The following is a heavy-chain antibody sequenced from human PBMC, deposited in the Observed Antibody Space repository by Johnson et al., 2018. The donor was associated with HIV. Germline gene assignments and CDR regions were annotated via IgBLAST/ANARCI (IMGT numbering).Heavy chain of an antibody. CDR1: GFTFSSYG. CDR3: AKEGGSYSMGRDAFDI. Sequence: VQLVESGGGVVQPGRSLRLSCAASGFTFSSYGMHWVRQAPGKGLEWVAFIWYDGSNKYYAGSVKGRFTISRDNSKNTLYLQMNSLRAEDTAVYYCAKEGGSYSMGRDAFDIWGQGTMVTVSS. J-gene: IGHJ3*02. CDR2: IWYDGSNK. D-gene: IGHD1-26*01. V-gene: IGHV3-33*06.